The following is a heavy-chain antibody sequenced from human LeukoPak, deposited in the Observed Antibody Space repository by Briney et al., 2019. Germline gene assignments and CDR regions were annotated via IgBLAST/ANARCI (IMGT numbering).Heavy chain of an antibody. CDR2: IYYSGST. D-gene: IGHD2/OR15-2a*01. J-gene: IGHJ3*02. Sequence: SETLSLTRTVSGGSISNYYWSWIRQPPGKGLEWIGYIYYSGSTNYNPSLKSRVTISVETSKNQFSLKLNSVTAADTAVYYCARQDLYELRAFDIWGQGTMVTVSS. V-gene: IGHV4-59*08. CDR3: ARQDLYELRAFDI. CDR1: GGSISNYY.